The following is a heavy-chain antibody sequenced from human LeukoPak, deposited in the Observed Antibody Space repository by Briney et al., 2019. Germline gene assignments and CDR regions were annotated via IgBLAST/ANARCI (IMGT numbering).Heavy chain of an antibody. CDR1: GYTFTGYY. Sequence: ASVKVSCKASGYTFTGYYMHWVRQAPGQGLEWMGWINPNSGGTNYAQKFQGRVTMTRDTSISTAYMELSRLRSDDTAVYYCARDGRLRFLEWLNWFDPWGQGTLVTVSS. V-gene: IGHV1-2*02. CDR3: ARDGRLRFLEWLNWFDP. D-gene: IGHD3-3*01. CDR2: INPNSGGT. J-gene: IGHJ5*02.